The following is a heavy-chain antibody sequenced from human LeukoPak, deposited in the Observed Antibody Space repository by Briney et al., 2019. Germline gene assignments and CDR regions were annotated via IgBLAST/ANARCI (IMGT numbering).Heavy chain of an antibody. CDR1: GGTFSSYA. D-gene: IGHD5-24*01. CDR2: IIPIFGTA. V-gene: IGHV1-69*13. J-gene: IGHJ5*02. Sequence: GASVKVSCKASGGTFSSYAISWVRQAPGQGLEWMGGIIPIFGTANYAQKFQGRVTITADESTSTAYMELSSLRSEDTAVYYRARAGDGYSAYNWFDPWGQGTLVTVSS. CDR3: ARAGDGYSAYNWFDP.